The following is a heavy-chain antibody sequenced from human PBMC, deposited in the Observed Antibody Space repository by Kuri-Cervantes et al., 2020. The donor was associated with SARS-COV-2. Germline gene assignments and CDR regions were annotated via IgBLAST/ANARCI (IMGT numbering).Heavy chain of an antibody. CDR2: IYYSGST. J-gene: IGHJ4*02. D-gene: IGHD5-24*01. CDR3: ARSNTRWLQLRVFDY. CDR1: GGSISSSSYY. V-gene: IGHV4-39*07. Sequence: SETLSLTCTVSGGSISSSSYYRGWIRQPPGKGLEWIGSIYYSGSTYYNPSLKGRVTISVDTSKNQFSLKLSSVTAADTAVYYCARSNTRWLQLRVFDYWGQGTLVTVSS.